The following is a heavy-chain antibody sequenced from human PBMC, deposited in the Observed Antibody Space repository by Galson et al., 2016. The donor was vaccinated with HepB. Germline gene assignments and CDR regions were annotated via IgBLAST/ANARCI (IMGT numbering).Heavy chain of an antibody. CDR3: ARGGRSWILDS. CDR2: IYYSGST. Sequence: TLSLTCIVSGGSISSGGYYWNWIRQHPGKGLEWIGYIYYSGSTHYNPSLKSRVTISVDTSKNQFSLKLSSVTAADTAVYYCARGGRSWILDSWGQGTLVTVSS. V-gene: IGHV4-31*03. CDR1: GGSISSGGYY. D-gene: IGHD5-12*01. J-gene: IGHJ4*02.